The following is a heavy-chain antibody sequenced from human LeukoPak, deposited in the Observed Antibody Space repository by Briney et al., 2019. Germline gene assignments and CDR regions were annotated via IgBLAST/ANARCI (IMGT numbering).Heavy chain of an antibody. J-gene: IGHJ2*01. CDR3: ARGDWYFDL. V-gene: IGHV4-30-4*01. Sequence: SETLSLTCTVSGASISSGDYYWSWIRQPPGKGLEWIGYIYYSGSTYYNPSLKSRVTISEDTSKNQFSLKLSSVTAADTAVYYCARGDWYFDLWGCGTLVTVSS. CDR1: GASISSGDYY. CDR2: IYYSGST.